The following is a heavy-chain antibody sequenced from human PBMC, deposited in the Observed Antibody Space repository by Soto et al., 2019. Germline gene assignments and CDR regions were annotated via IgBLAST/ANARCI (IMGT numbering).Heavy chain of an antibody. CDR2: ISGSGGST. Sequence: EVQLLESGGGLVQPGGSLRLSCAASGFTFSSYAMSWVRQAPGKGLEWVSAISGSGGSTYYADSVKGRFTISRDNSKNTLYLQMNSLRAEDTAVYYCAPRSEQWLVRRFSGYGYWGQGTLVTVSS. CDR1: GFTFSSYA. D-gene: IGHD6-19*01. CDR3: APRSEQWLVRRFSGYGY. V-gene: IGHV3-23*01. J-gene: IGHJ4*02.